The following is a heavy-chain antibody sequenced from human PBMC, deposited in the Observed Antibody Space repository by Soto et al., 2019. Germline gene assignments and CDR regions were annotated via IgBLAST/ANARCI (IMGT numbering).Heavy chain of an antibody. Sequence: SETLSLTCAVYGGSFSGYYWSWIRQPPGKGLEWIGEINHSGSTNYNPSLKSRVTISVDTSKNQFSLNLSSVTAADTAVYYCARGQGTYCSGGSCHSYYYMDVWGKGTTVTVSS. CDR3: ARGQGTYCSGGSCHSYYYMDV. J-gene: IGHJ6*03. D-gene: IGHD2-15*01. CDR2: INHSGST. V-gene: IGHV4-34*01. CDR1: GGSFSGYY.